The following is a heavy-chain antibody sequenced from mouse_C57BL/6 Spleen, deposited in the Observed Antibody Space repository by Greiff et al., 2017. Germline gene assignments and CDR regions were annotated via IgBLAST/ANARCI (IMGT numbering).Heavy chain of an antibody. Sequence: QVQLQQPGAELVKPGASVKMSCKASGYTFTSYWITWVKQRPGQGLEWIGDIYPGSGSTNYNEKFKSKATLTVATSSSTAYMQLSSLTSEDSAVYYCARLGYGYAAYYAMDYWGQGTSVTVSS. J-gene: IGHJ4*01. CDR1: GYTFTSYW. V-gene: IGHV1-55*01. CDR3: ARLGYGYAAYYAMDY. D-gene: IGHD2-2*01. CDR2: IYPGSGST.